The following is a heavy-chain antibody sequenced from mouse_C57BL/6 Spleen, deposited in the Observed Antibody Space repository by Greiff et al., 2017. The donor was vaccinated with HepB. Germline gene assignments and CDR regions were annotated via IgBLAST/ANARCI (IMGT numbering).Heavy chain of an antibody. V-gene: IGHV1-64*01. CDR1: GYTFTSYW. Sequence: QVQLQQPGAELVKPGASVKLSCKASGYTFTSYWMHWVKQRPGQGLEWIGMIHPNSGSTNYNEKFKIKATLTVDKSSSTAYMQLRSLTSEDSAVYYCARRDGYYDFDYWGQGTTLTVSS. D-gene: IGHD2-3*01. J-gene: IGHJ2*01. CDR2: IHPNSGST. CDR3: ARRDGYYDFDY.